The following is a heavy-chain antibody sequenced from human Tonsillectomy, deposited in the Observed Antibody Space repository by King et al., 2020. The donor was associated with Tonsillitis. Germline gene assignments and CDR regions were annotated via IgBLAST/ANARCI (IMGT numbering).Heavy chain of an antibody. CDR3: VKGGYGSGGYYNSFDY. CDR1: GFTFSSYA. D-gene: IGHD3-10*01. V-gene: IGHV3-64D*06. J-gene: IGHJ4*03. CDR2: ICSNGGST. Sequence: DVQLVESGGGLVQPGGSLRLSCSASGFTFSSYAMHWVRQAPGKGLEYVSAICSNGGSTYYADSVQGRFTISRDKSKNTLYLQMSSLRAEDTAVYYCVKGGYGSGGYYNSFDYWGQGTLVTVSS.